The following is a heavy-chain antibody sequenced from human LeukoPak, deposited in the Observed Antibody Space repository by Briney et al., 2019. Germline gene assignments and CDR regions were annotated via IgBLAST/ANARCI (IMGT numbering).Heavy chain of an antibody. Sequence: DHGGSLRLSCAASGFTFSTYEMNWVRQAPGKGLEWISYISSLSHTIQYADSVKGRFTISRDNAQNSLFLQMDSLRAEDTAVYYCARELAAAGTGYFDYWGQGTMVSVSS. V-gene: IGHV3-48*03. J-gene: IGHJ4*02. D-gene: IGHD6-13*01. CDR2: ISSLSHTI. CDR3: ARELAAAGTGYFDY. CDR1: GFTFSTYE.